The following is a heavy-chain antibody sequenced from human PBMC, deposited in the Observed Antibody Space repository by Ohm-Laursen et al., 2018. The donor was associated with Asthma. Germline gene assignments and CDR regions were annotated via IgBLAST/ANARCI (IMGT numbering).Heavy chain of an antibody. Sequence: SLRLSCTASGFTFDDYAMHWVRQAPGKGLEWVSGISWNSGSIGYADSVKGRFTISRDNAKNSLYLQMNSLRAEDTALYYCAKDPTSSVTIAPDYWGQGTLVTVSS. V-gene: IGHV3-9*01. CDR1: GFTFDDYA. CDR3: AKDPTSSVTIAPDY. J-gene: IGHJ4*02. CDR2: ISWNSGSI. D-gene: IGHD6-6*01.